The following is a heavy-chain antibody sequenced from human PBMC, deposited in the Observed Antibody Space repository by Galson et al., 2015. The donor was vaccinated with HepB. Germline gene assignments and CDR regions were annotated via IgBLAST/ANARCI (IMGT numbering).Heavy chain of an antibody. J-gene: IGHJ6*02. CDR3: AREQHYGMDV. V-gene: IGHV3-11*06. CDR2: IASSNSYT. CDR1: GFTFSDYY. D-gene: IGHD6-13*01. Sequence: SLRLSCAASGFTFSDYYMSWIRQAPGKGLEWVSYIASSNSYTNYADSVKGRFTISRDNAKNSLYLQMNSLRAEDTAVYYCAREQHYGMDVWGQGTTVTVSS.